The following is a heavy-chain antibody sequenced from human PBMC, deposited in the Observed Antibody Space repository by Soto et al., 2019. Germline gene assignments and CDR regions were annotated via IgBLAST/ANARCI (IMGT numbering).Heavy chain of an antibody. J-gene: IGHJ5*02. Sequence: QVQLQQWGAGLLKPSETLSLTCAVYGGSFSGYYWSWIRQPPGKGLEWIGEINHSGSTNYNTSLRSRVTISVDTSKNQFSLKMSSVTAADTAVYYCALRLWFGEYCWFDPWGQGTLVTVSS. V-gene: IGHV4-34*01. CDR2: INHSGST. CDR3: ALRLWFGEYCWFDP. D-gene: IGHD3-10*01. CDR1: GGSFSGYY.